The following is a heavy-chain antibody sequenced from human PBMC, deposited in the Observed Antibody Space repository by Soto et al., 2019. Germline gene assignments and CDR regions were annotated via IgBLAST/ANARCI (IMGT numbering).Heavy chain of an antibody. V-gene: IGHV4-31*03. J-gene: IGHJ6*02. Sequence: QTLSLASTVSGCSNSGDVYYWSFIGDHPGKGLEGIGYIYYTGSTYYNPSLKSRVTISVETSKIQFYLKLSSVTAADSAVYYCARGYSYYGMDVWGQGTTVTV. CDR2: IYYTGST. CDR3: ARGYSYYGMDV. CDR1: GCSNSGDVYY.